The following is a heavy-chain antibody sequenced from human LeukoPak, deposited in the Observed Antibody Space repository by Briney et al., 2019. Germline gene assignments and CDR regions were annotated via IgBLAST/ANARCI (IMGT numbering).Heavy chain of an antibody. V-gene: IGHV3-53*01. CDR1: GFTVSNNY. Sequence: GGSLRLSCAASGFTVSNNYMTWVRQAPGKGLEWVPVIYSGGSTNYADSVKGRFTISRDTSKNTLYLQMNSLRAEDTAVYYCARGGGSREVYYYYGMDVWGQGTTVTVSS. CDR2: IYSGGST. J-gene: IGHJ6*02. D-gene: IGHD2-15*01. CDR3: ARGGGSREVYYYYGMDV.